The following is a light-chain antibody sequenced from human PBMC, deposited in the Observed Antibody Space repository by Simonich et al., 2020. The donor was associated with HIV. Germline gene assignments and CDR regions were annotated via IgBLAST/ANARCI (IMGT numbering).Light chain of an antibody. Sequence: DIQMTQSPSSLSASVGDRVTSTCQASQDISNYLNWYQQKPGKAPKLLIYAASNLEAGVPSRFSGSGSGTDFTFTISSLQPEDIATYYCQQYDNLPWTFGQGTKVEIK. CDR2: AAS. CDR1: QDISNY. V-gene: IGKV1-33*01. CDR3: QQYDNLPWT. J-gene: IGKJ1*01.